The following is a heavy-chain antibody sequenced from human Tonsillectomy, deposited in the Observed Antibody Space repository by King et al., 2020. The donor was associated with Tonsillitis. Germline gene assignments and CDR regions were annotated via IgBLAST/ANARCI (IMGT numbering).Heavy chain of an antibody. V-gene: IGHV3-23*01. J-gene: IGHJ4*02. Sequence: VQLQESGGGLVQPGGSLRLSCAASGFTFSSYAMSWVRQAPGKGLEWVSCISNSGGNTYYADPGKGRFTISRDNSKNTLYLQMNSLRAGDTAEYYCAKDGHSSGWYYFDYWGQGTLVTVSS. D-gene: IGHD6-19*01. CDR3: AKDGHSSGWYYFDY. CDR1: GFTFSSYA. CDR2: ISNSGGNT.